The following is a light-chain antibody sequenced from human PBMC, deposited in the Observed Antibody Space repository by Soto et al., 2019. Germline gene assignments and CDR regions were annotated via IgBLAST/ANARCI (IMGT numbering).Light chain of an antibody. V-gene: IGLV2-8*01. CDR3: SSFAGNNKLV. Sequence: QSALTQPPSASGSPGQSVTISCTGTSSDVGGYNYVSWYQQHPGIAPKLMISEVSKRPSGVPDRFSGSKSGNTASLTVSGLQAEDEADYYCSSFAGNNKLVFGGGTKVTVL. CDR1: SSDVGGYNY. CDR2: EVS. J-gene: IGLJ2*01.